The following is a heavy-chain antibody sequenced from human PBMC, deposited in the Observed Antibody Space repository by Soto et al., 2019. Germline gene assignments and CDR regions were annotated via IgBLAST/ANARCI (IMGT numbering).Heavy chain of an antibody. CDR1: GFTFRNYA. CDR3: AKGGYGDYDGNFDF. V-gene: IGHV3-23*01. CDR2: VSGSTGTT. J-gene: IGHJ4*02. D-gene: IGHD4-17*01. Sequence: EVQLLESGGGLVQPGGSLRLSCAASGFTFRNYAMSWVRQAPGKGLEWVSTVSGSTGTTYYAYSVKGRFTISRDNSKRTLDLQMSSLRAEDTAAYYCAKGGYGDYDGNFDFWGQGTLVTVSS.